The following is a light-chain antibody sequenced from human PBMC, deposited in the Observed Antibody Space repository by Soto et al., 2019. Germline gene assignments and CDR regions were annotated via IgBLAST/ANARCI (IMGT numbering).Light chain of an antibody. Sequence: EIVLTQSPGTLSVSPGERATLSCRASQTVTSTYLAWYQQKPGQAPRILIHGASTRATGIPDRFSGRGSGTDFTLTISRLEPEDFAVYYCQQYGSSPRYTFGQGTKLEIK. CDR1: QTVTSTY. V-gene: IGKV3-20*01. CDR3: QQYGSSPRYT. CDR2: GAS. J-gene: IGKJ2*01.